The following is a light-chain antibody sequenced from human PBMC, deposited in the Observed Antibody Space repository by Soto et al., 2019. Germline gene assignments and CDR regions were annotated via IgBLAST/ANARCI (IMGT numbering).Light chain of an antibody. J-gene: IGLJ1*01. Sequence: QSVLTQPPSASGTPGQRVTISCSGGSSNIGINTVNWYQQLPGTAPKVLIYDDNNRPSGVPDRFSGSKSGTSASLAITGLQAEDEADYYCQSYDSSLSGYVFGTGTKLTVL. CDR1: SSNIGINT. V-gene: IGLV1-44*01. CDR2: DDN. CDR3: QSYDSSLSGYV.